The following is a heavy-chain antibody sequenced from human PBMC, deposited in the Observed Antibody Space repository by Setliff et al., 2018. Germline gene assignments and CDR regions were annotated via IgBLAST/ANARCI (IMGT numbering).Heavy chain of an antibody. V-gene: IGHV3-23*01. J-gene: IGHJ6*02. CDR2: ITGSGGGT. D-gene: IGHD3-9*01. CDR3: AKHGAYNDFLTGYNFYYDMDV. Sequence: GGSLRLSCAASGFTFSNYAMSWVRRAPGKGLAWVSLITGSGGGTYYADSVKGRLTISRDNSKNTLYLQMNSLRAEDTAVYYCAKHGAYNDFLTGYNFYYDMDVWGQGTTVTVSS. CDR1: GFTFSNYA.